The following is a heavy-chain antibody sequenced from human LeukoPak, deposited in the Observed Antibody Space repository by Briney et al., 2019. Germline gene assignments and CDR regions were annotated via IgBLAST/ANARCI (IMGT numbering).Heavy chain of an antibody. CDR3: AKLGGQEIYNYYVGV. CDR1: GFNFNRYA. CDR2: IIDNGDTT. V-gene: IGHV3-23*01. D-gene: IGHD3-16*01. J-gene: IGHJ6*03. Sequence: GGSLRLSCAASGFNFNRYAMSWVRQAPGKGLEWVSGIIDNGDTTYHANSVKGRFTISRDNSKNTLYLQMHSLRAEDTAVYYCAKLGGQEIYNYYVGVWGKGTAVAVSS.